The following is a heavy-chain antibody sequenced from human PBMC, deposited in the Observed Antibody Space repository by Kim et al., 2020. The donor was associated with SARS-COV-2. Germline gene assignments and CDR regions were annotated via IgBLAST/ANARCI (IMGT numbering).Heavy chain of an antibody. J-gene: IGHJ4*02. D-gene: IGHD2-21*02. V-gene: IGHV1-24*01. CDR3: ATSFAYCGGDCYSLFGY. Sequence: ASVKVSCKVSGYTLTELSMHWVRQAPGKGLEWMGGFDPEDGETIYAQKFQGGVTMTEDTSTDTAYMELSSLRSEDTAVYYCATSFAYCGGDCYSLFGYWGQGTLVTVSS. CDR2: FDPEDGET. CDR1: GYTLTELS.